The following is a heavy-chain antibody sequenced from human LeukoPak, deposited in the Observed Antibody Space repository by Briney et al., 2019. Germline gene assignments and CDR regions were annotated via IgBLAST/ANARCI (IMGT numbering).Heavy chain of an antibody. J-gene: IGHJ5*02. Sequence: GGSLRLSCAAFGFTFRTYAMNWVRQAPGKGLEWVSLITGNGDTIQYADSVKGRFTISRDNSKNTLYLQMNSLRAEDTAVYYCAKDSAVVPRNWFDPWGQGTLVTVSS. CDR2: ITGNGDTI. CDR1: GFTFRTYA. CDR3: AKDSAVVPRNWFDP. V-gene: IGHV3-23*01. D-gene: IGHD4-23*01.